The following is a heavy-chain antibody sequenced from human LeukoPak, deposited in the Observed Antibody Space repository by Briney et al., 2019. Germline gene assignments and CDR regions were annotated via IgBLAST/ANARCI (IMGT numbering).Heavy chain of an antibody. Sequence: GGSLRLSCAASGFTFSNYAMYWVRQAPGKGLEWVSGITKSGDSTFYADSVKGRFTISRDNSKNTLYLQMNSLRAEDTAVYYCARGGSYLSAFDIWGQGTMVTVSS. J-gene: IGHJ3*02. CDR1: GFTFSNYA. CDR2: ITKSGDST. D-gene: IGHD1-26*01. V-gene: IGHV3-23*01. CDR3: ARGGSYLSAFDI.